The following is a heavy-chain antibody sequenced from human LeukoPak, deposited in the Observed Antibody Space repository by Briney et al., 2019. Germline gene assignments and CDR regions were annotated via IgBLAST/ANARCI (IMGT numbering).Heavy chain of an antibody. J-gene: IGHJ5*02. V-gene: IGHV3-30*18. D-gene: IGHD5-24*01. CDR2: ISYDGTNK. CDR3: AKDLAPHRDGSHHGADA. Sequence: PGGTLRLSCAASGFTFSTYGMHWVRQAPGKGLEWVTIISYDGTNKYYADSVKGRFTIPRDNSKNTLDLQMDSLRAEDTAVYYCAKDLAPHRDGSHHGADAWGQGTLVTVSS. CDR1: GFTFSTYG.